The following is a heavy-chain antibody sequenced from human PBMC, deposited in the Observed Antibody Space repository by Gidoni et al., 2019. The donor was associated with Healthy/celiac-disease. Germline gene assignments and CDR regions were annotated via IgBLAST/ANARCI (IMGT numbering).Heavy chain of an antibody. CDR1: GFTFGDYA. V-gene: IGHV3-49*05. CDR3: TRARGYDFWSGYYYYYYGMDV. Sequence: EVQLVESGGGLVKPGRCLRLSCTASGFTFGDYAMSWFRQAPGKGLAWVGFIRSKAYGGTTEDAASVKGSFTISSDDSKSIAYLQMNSLKTEDTAVYYCTRARGYDFWSGYYYYYYGMDVWGQGTTVTVSS. CDR2: IRSKAYGGTT. J-gene: IGHJ6*02. D-gene: IGHD3-3*01.